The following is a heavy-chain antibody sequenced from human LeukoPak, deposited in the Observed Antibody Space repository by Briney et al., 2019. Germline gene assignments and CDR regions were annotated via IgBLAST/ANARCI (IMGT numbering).Heavy chain of an antibody. CDR1: GGTFSSYA. V-gene: IGHV1-3*01. J-gene: IGHJ4*02. D-gene: IGHD5-18*01. CDR3: ARKRGYSYGFDY. CDR2: INAGNGNT. Sequence: ASVKVSCKASGGTFSSYAISWVRQAPGQRLEWMGWINAGNGNTKYSQKFQGRVTITRDTSASTAYMELSSLRSEDTAVYYCARKRGYSYGFDYWGQGTLVTVSS.